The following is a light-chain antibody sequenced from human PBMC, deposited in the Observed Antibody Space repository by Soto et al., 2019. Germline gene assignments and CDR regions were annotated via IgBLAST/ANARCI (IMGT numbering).Light chain of an antibody. CDR2: DVT. CDR1: SSDVGGYTY. Sequence: QSALTQPASVSGSPGQSITISCTGTSSDVGGYTYVSWYQQHPLKAPKLLIYDVTNRPSGVSDRFSGSKSGNTASLTISGLQAEDEADYYCSSYTSSSTPDVFGTGTQLTVL. V-gene: IGLV2-14*01. J-gene: IGLJ1*01. CDR3: SSYTSSSTPDV.